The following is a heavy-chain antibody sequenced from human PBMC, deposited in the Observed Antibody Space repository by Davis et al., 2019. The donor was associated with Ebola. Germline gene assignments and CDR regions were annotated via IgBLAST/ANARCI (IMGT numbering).Heavy chain of an antibody. J-gene: IGHJ6*02. CDR1: GFNFSHYA. CDR2: ISNLAMKT. Sequence: PSETLSLTCVGSGFNFSHYAMGWVRQIPGRGLECVSVISNLAMKTFYSDSVQGRFIISRDNSKSIVSLQMNNLRVDDTAIYYCADPLSSVWGQGTTVTVS. CDR3: ADPLSSV. D-gene: IGHD2/OR15-2a*01. V-gene: IGHV3-23*01.